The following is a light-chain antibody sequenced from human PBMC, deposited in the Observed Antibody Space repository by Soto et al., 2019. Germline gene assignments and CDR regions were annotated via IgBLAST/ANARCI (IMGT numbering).Light chain of an antibody. CDR2: DAS. CDR1: QSISSW. J-gene: IGKJ1*01. V-gene: IGKV1-5*01. CDR3: QQYNSYSRT. Sequence: DIQMTQSPSTLSASVGDRVTITCRASQSISSWLAWYQQKPGKAPKLLIYDASSLDSGVPSRFSGSGSGTEFTLTISNLQPDDFATYYCQQYNSYSRTFGQGTKVEIK.